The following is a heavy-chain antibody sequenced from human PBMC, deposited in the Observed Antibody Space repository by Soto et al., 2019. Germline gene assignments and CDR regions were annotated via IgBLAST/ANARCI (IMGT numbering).Heavy chain of an antibody. V-gene: IGHV5-51*01. J-gene: IGHJ6*02. CDR2: IYPGDSDT. Sequence: PGESLKISCKGSGYSFTSYWIGWVRQMPGKGLEWMGIIYPGDSDTRYSPSFQGQVTISADKSISTAYLQWSSLKASDTGTYYCAHRYCSSTSCHPYFYYEMDVWGQGTTVTVSS. D-gene: IGHD2-2*01. CDR3: AHRYCSSTSCHPYFYYEMDV. CDR1: GYSFTSYW.